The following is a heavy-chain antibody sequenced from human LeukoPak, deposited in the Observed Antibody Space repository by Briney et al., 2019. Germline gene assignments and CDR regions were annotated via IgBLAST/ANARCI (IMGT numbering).Heavy chain of an antibody. Sequence: PSETLSLTCTVSGGSISSGGYYWSWIRQHPGKGLEWIGYIYYSGSTYYNPSLKSRVTISVDTSKNQFSLKLGSVTAADTAVYYCARDMYDSSGFDYWGQGTLVTVPS. CDR2: IYYSGST. J-gene: IGHJ4*02. CDR1: GGSISSGGYY. V-gene: IGHV4-31*03. D-gene: IGHD3-22*01. CDR3: ARDMYDSSGFDY.